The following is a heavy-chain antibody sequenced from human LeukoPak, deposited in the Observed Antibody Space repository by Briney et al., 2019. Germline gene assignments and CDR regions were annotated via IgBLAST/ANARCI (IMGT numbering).Heavy chain of an antibody. V-gene: IGHV1-2*02. CDR3: ARAGYGSGSYSGLCDY. CDR1: GYTFTGYY. CDR2: INPNSGGT. J-gene: IGHJ4*02. D-gene: IGHD1-26*01. Sequence: GASVKVSCKASGYTFTGYYMHWGRQAPGQGLEWMGVINPNSGGTNYSQKFNSRVSMTRDTSISPAYMELSRLRSDDTAVYYCARAGYGSGSYSGLCDYWGQRTLVTVSS.